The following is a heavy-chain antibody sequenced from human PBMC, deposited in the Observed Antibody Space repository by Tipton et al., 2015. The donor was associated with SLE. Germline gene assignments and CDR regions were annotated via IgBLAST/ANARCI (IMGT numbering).Heavy chain of an antibody. D-gene: IGHD1-26*01. CDR1: GGSLSAYY. CDR3: ARDSVGGAFDF. J-gene: IGHJ4*02. Sequence: TLSLTCTVSGGSLSAYYWSWIRQSPGRGLEWIAYIYYSESNTESTNYNPSLKSRLTISGDTSKNQFSLKLTSVTAADTAVYYCARDSVGGAFDFWGQGTLVTVSS. V-gene: IGHV4-59*01. CDR2: IYYSESNTEST.